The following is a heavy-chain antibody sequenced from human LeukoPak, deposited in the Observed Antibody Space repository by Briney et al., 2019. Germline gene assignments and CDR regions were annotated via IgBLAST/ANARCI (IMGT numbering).Heavy chain of an antibody. V-gene: IGHV1-2*02. CDR2: INPNSGGT. Sequence: ASVKVSCEASGYTFTGYYMHWVRQAPGQGLEWMGWINPNSGGTNYAQKFQGRVTISVDTSKNQFSLKLSSVTAADTAVYYCARSYYGDYVFDYWGQGTLVTASS. CDR1: GYTFTGYY. J-gene: IGHJ4*02. D-gene: IGHD4-17*01. CDR3: ARSYYGDYVFDY.